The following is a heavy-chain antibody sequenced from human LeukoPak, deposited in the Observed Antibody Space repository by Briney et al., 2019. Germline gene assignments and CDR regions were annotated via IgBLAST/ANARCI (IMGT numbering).Heavy chain of an antibody. D-gene: IGHD6-13*01. CDR1: GGSISSYY. CDR2: IYTSGST. J-gene: IGHJ4*02. Sequence: PSETLSLTCTVSGGSISSYYWSWIRQPAGKGLEWIGRIYTSGSTNYNPSLKSRVTMPVDTSKNQFSLKLSSVTAADTAVYYCARGGYSSSWYYFDYWGQGTLVTVSS. V-gene: IGHV4-4*07. CDR3: ARGGYSSSWYYFDY.